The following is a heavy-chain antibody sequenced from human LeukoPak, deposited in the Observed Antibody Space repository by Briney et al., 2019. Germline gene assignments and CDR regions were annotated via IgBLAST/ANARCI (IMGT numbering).Heavy chain of an antibody. J-gene: IGHJ4*02. CDR1: GYTLTELS. CDR3: ATDFRGHYYDSSGYYSFDY. CDR2: FDPEDGET. V-gene: IGHV1-24*01. D-gene: IGHD3-22*01. Sequence: ASVKVSCKVSGYTLTELSMHWVRQAPGKGLEWMGGFDPEDGETIYAQKFQGRVTMTEDTSTDTAYMELSSLRSEDTAVYYCATDFRGHYYDSSGYYSFDYWGQGTLVTASS.